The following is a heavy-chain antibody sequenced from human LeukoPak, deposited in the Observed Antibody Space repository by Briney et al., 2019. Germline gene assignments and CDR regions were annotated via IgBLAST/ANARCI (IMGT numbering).Heavy chain of an antibody. Sequence: PSETLSLTCTLSGGSISSSSYYWGWIRQPPGKGLEWIGSTYYSGSTYYNPSLKSRVTISVDTSKNQFSLKLSSVTAADTAVYYCARYDGDGYNPPYWGQGTLVTVSS. V-gene: IGHV4-39*01. CDR1: GGSISSSSYY. J-gene: IGHJ4*02. CDR3: ARYDGDGYNPPY. CDR2: TYYSGST. D-gene: IGHD5-24*01.